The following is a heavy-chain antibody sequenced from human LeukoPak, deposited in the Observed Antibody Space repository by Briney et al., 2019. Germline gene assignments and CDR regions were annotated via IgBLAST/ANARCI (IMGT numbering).Heavy chain of an antibody. D-gene: IGHD1-1*01. V-gene: IGHV4-59*11. CDR1: GGSISSHY. CDR2: IYYSWST. Sequence: SETLSLTCTVSGGSISSHYWSWIRQPPGKGLGWIGYIYYSWSTNYNPSLKSRVTISVDTSKNQFSLKLSSVTAADTAVYYCARVSETGTYMDVWGKGTTVTVSS. J-gene: IGHJ6*03. CDR3: ARVSETGTYMDV.